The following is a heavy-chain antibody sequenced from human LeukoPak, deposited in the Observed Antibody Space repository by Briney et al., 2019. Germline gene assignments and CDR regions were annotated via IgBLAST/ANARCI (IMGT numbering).Heavy chain of an antibody. CDR1: GFTFDDYG. CDR3: ARGYSSGGSCFLFDY. V-gene: IGHV3-20*04. J-gene: IGHJ4*02. D-gene: IGHD2-15*01. CDR2: INWNGGST. Sequence: PGGSLRLSCAASGFTFDDYGMTWVRQAPGKGLEWASGINWNGGSTGYADSVKGRFSILRDTAKNSLYLQMNSLRAEDTALYYCARGYSSGGSCFLFDYWGQATLVTVSS.